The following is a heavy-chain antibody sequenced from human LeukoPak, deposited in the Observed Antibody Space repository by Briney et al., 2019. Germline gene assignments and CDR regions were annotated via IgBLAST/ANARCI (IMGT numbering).Heavy chain of an antibody. Sequence: GGSLRLSCAASEFTVSSNYMNWVRQAPGKGLEWVSVIYSGGSTYYADSVKGRFTISRDNPKNTLYLQMNSLRAEDTAVYYCARGSRYYSDSSGYYYFDYWGQGTLVTVSS. CDR1: EFTVSSNY. D-gene: IGHD3-22*01. CDR2: IYSGGST. V-gene: IGHV3-53*01. CDR3: ARGSRYYSDSSGYYYFDY. J-gene: IGHJ4*02.